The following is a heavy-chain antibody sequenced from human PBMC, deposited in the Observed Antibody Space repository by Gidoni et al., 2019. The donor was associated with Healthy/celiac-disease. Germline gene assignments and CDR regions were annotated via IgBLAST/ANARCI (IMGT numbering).Heavy chain of an antibody. J-gene: IGHJ4*02. D-gene: IGHD3-9*01. CDR3: ARDLDYDILTWAIDY. CDR1: GFTFSSYG. CDR2: IWYDGSNK. Sequence: QVQLVESGGGVVQPGRSLRLSCAASGFTFSSYGMHWVRQAPGKGVEWVAVIWYDGSNKYDADSVKGRFTISRDNSKNTLYLQMNSLRAEDTAVYYCARDLDYDILTWAIDYWGQGTLVTVSS. V-gene: IGHV3-33*01.